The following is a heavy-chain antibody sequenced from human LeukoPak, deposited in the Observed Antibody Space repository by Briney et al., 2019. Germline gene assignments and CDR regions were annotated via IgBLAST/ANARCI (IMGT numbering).Heavy chain of an antibody. J-gene: IGHJ6*02. D-gene: IGHD3-10*01. CDR1: GGTFSSYA. CDR3: ARVDSFYGSGGMDV. V-gene: IGHV1-69*13. CDR2: IIPIFGTA. Sequence: GASVKVSCKASGGTFSSYAISWVRQAPGQGLEWMGGIIPIFGTANYAQKFQGRVTITADESTSTAYMGLSSLRSDDTAVYYCARVDSFYGSGGMDVWGQGTTVTVSS.